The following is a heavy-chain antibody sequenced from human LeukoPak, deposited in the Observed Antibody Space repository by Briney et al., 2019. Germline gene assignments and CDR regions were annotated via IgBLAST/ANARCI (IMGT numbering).Heavy chain of an antibody. D-gene: IGHD3-9*01. J-gene: IGHJ4*02. Sequence: ASVKVSCKASGYTFTGYYMHWVRQAPGQGLEWMGWINPNSGGTNYAQKFQGRVTMTGDTSISTAYMELSRLRSDDTAVYYCARDFYDILTGYSDIDYWGQGTLVTVSS. CDR3: ARDFYDILTGYSDIDY. CDR1: GYTFTGYY. V-gene: IGHV1-2*02. CDR2: INPNSGGT.